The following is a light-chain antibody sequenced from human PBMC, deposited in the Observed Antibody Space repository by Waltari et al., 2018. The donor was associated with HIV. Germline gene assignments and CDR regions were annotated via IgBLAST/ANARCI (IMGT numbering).Light chain of an antibody. J-gene: IGLJ2*01. CDR2: DVK. V-gene: IGLV2-11*01. CDR1: SSAVGGDTY. Sequence: QSALTQTRSVSGSPVQSVTISCTGTSSAVGGDTYVCCYQQHPGKAPKDIIYDVKERPSGVPDRFSGSKSAITASLTISGLQAEDEADYYCCSYAGSYTFVLFGGGTKLTVL. CDR3: CSYAGSYTFVL.